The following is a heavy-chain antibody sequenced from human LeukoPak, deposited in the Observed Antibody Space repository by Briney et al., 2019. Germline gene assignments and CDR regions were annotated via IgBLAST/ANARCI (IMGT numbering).Heavy chain of an antibody. CDR1: GFTFSNAW. V-gene: IGHV3-23*01. CDR2: ISGGGTST. CDR3: AKTLQGYYYYGLDV. J-gene: IGHJ6*02. Sequence: GGSLRLSCAASGFTFSNAWMSWVRQAPGKGLEWVSTISGGGTSTYYADSVKGRVTISRDNSKNTLYLQMNSLRVEDTALYYCAKTLQGYYYYGLDVWGQGTTVTVSS.